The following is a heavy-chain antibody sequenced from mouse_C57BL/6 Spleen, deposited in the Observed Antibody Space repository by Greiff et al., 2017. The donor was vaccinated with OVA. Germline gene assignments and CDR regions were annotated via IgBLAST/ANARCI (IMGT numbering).Heavy chain of an antibody. V-gene: IGHV1-64*01. CDR2: IHPNSGST. D-gene: IGHD2-1*01. Sequence: VKLQESGAELVKPGASVKLSCKASGYTFTSYWMHWVKQRPGQGLEWIGMIHPNSGSTNYNEKFKSKATLTVDKSSSTAYMQLSSLTSEDSAVYYCARGVYLGSYFDYWGQGTTLTVSS. CDR1: GYTFTSYW. CDR3: ARGVYLGSYFDY. J-gene: IGHJ2*01.